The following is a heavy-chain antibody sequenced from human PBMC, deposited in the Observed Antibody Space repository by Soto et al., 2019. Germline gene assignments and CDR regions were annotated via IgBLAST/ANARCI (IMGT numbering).Heavy chain of an antibody. CDR1: GGTFSSYA. Sequence: ASVKVSCKASGGTFSSYAISWVRQAPGQGLEWMGGIIPIFGTANYAQKFQGRVTITADESTSTAYMELSSLRSEDTAVYYCARDFMTTVTTHWFDPWGQGTLVTVSS. D-gene: IGHD4-17*01. V-gene: IGHV1-69*13. J-gene: IGHJ5*02. CDR2: IIPIFGTA. CDR3: ARDFMTTVTTHWFDP.